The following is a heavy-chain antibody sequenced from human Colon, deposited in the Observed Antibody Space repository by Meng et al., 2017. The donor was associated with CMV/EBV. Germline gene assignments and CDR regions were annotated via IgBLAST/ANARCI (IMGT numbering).Heavy chain of an antibody. Sequence: GGSLRLSCAASGFTFSRYWMTWVRQAPGKGLEWVANIKEDASQKYYVDSVKGRFTISRDNAKNSLYLQMNSLRAEDTAVYYCHAAAILAFDIWGQGTMVTVSS. CDR2: IKEDASQK. CDR3: HAAAILAFDI. CDR1: GFTFSRYW. V-gene: IGHV3-7*01. D-gene: IGHD2-2*02. J-gene: IGHJ3*02.